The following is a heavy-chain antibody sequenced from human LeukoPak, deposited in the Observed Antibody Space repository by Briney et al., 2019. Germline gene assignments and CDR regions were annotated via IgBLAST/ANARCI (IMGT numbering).Heavy chain of an antibody. Sequence: ASVKVSCKASGYTFTGYYMHWVRQAPGQGPEGMGWINPNSGGTNYAQKFQRRVTMTRDTSISTAYMELSRLRSDDTAVYYCASGPYWFGELLSPFDYWGQGTLVTVSS. J-gene: IGHJ4*02. D-gene: IGHD3-10*01. V-gene: IGHV1-2*02. CDR2: INPNSGGT. CDR3: ASGPYWFGELLSPFDY. CDR1: GYTFTGYY.